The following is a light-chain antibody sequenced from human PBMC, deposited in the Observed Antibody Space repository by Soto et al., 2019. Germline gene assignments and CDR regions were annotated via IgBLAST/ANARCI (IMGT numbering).Light chain of an antibody. CDR3: LQHHSYPYT. CDR1: QGIRTS. Sequence: DIQMTQSPSAMSASVGDRVTITCRASQGIRTSLAWFQQRAGEGPKRLIYAASTLESGVPSRFSGSASWTEFTLTISTLQPEDFATYYCLQHHSYPYTFGQGTELEI. CDR2: AAS. V-gene: IGKV1-17*03. J-gene: IGKJ2*01.